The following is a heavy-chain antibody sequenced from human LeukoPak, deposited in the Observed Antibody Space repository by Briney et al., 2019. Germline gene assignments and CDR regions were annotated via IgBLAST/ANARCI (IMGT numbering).Heavy chain of an antibody. J-gene: IGHJ4*02. Sequence: SETLSLTCTVSGGSVSSGSYYWSWIRLPPGKGLEWSGYIYYDGSTNYIPSLKSRVTISAETSKNQFSLKLRSVTAADTAVYYCARETAGDYGDYGSRGVVDYWGQGTLVTVSS. V-gene: IGHV4-61*01. D-gene: IGHD4-17*01. CDR2: IYYDGST. CDR1: GGSVSSGSYY. CDR3: ARETAGDYGDYGSRGVVDY.